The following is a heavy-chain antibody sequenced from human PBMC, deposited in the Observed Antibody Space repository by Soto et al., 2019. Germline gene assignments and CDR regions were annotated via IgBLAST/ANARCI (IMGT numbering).Heavy chain of an antibody. J-gene: IGHJ4*02. V-gene: IGHV4-39*02. CDR2: VSHRGST. Sequence: SETLSLTCAVSGGSISSSSFYWGWVRQPPGKGLEWIGSVSHRGSTYYNPSLTSRVTISVDTSKNHFSLKLNSVTAADTAVYYCASEGIVVVPAANYFDYWGQGTLVTVSS. CDR3: ASEGIVVVPAANYFDY. CDR1: GGSISSSSFY. D-gene: IGHD2-2*01.